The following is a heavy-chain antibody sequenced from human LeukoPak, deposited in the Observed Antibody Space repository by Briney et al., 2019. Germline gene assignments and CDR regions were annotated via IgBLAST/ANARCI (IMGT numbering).Heavy chain of an antibody. J-gene: IGHJ5*02. CDR2: ITISGHTK. CDR1: GFDLSTYE. Sequence: GGSLRPSCAASGFDLSTYEMNWVRQAPGKGLEWIADITISGHTKNYADSVKGRFTISRDNARTSLYLQMNSLRVEDTGVYYCARGDPHADLWGQGTLVTVSS. V-gene: IGHV3-48*03. CDR3: ARGDPHADL.